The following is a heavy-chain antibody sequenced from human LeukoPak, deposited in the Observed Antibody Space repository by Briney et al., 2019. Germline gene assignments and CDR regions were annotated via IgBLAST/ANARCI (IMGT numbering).Heavy chain of an antibody. CDR2: IYYSGST. D-gene: IGHD3-10*01. CDR3: ARETAYGSGSS. V-gene: IGHV4-59*12. Sequence: SETLSLTCTVSGGSISSYYWSWIRQPPGKGLEWIGYIYYSGSTNYNPSLKSRVTISVDTSKNQFSLKLSSVTAADTAVYYCARETAYGSGSSWGQGTLVTVSS. CDR1: GGSISSYY. J-gene: IGHJ5*02.